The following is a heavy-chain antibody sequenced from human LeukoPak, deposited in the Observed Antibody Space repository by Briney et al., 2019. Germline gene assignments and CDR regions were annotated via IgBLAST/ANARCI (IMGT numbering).Heavy chain of an antibody. D-gene: IGHD3-3*01. CDR1: GYTFTSYG. J-gene: IGHJ5*02. CDR3: ARDHPVYYDFWSGWNWFDP. Sequence: ASVKVSCKASGYTFTSYGISWVRQAPGQGLEWMGWISAYNGNTNYAQKLQGGVTMTRDTSTSTVYMELSSLRSEDTAVYYCARDHPVYYDFWSGWNWFDPWGQGTLVTVSS. CDR2: ISAYNGNT. V-gene: IGHV1-18*01.